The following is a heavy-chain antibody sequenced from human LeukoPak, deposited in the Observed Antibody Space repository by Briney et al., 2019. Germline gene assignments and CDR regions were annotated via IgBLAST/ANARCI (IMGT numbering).Heavy chain of an antibody. V-gene: IGHV3-21*01. Sequence: PGGSLRLSCAASGFTFSSYNMNWVRRAPAEGVEWVSSISSSSSYIYYADSVKGRFTISRDNAKNSLYLQMNSLRAEDTAVSYWAEDYDILTGYTQGDYWGQGPLVIVSS. CDR2: ISSSSSYI. J-gene: IGHJ4*02. D-gene: IGHD3-9*01. CDR1: GFTFSSYN. CDR3: AEDYDILTGYTQGDY.